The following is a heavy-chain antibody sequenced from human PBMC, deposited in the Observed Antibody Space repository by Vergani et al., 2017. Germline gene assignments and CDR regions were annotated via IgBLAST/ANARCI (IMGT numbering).Heavy chain of an antibody. Sequence: VQLLESGGGLVQPGGSLRLSCAASGFTFSSYAMSWVRQAPGKGLEWIGYIYYSGSTYYNPSLKSRVTISVDTSKNQFSLKLSSVTAADTAVYYCARGGSSSGGVDYWGQGTLVTVSS. CDR2: IYYSGST. D-gene: IGHD6-6*01. J-gene: IGHJ4*02. CDR3: ARGGSSSGGVDY. CDR1: GFTFSSYA. V-gene: IGHV4-31*02.